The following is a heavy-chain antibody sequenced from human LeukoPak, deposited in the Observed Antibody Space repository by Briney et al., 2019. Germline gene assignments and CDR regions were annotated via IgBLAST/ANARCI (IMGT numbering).Heavy chain of an antibody. J-gene: IGHJ4*02. CDR1: GFTFSSYG. CDR3: AKGRDGYSLDY. V-gene: IGHV3-33*06. D-gene: IGHD5-24*01. CDR2: IWCDGSNK. Sequence: GGSLRLSCAASGFTFSSYGMHWVRQAPGKGLEWVAVIWCDGSNKYYADSVKGRFTISRDNSKNTLYLQMNSLRAEDTAVYYCAKGRDGYSLDYWGQGTLVTVSS.